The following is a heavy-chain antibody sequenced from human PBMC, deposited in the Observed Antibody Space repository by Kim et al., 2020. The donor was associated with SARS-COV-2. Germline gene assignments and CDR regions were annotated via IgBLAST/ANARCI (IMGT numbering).Heavy chain of an antibody. CDR3: ARAEAAAGKILIVS. J-gene: IGHJ4*02. V-gene: IGHV7-4-1*02. Sequence: ASVKVSCKASGYTFTRYAMNWVRQAPGQGLQWMGWINTNTGNPTYAQDFTGRLVFSLDTSVSTAYLQISSLKAEDTAVYYCARAEAAAGKILIVSWGQGTLVTVSS. D-gene: IGHD6-13*01. CDR1: GYTFTRYA. CDR2: INTNTGNP.